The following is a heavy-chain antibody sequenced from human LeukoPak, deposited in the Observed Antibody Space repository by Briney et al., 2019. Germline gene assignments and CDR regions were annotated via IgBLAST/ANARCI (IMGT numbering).Heavy chain of an antibody. J-gene: IGHJ4*02. Sequence: GGSLRLSCAASRFTFTIYGMSWVRQAPGKGLEWVSVISGSGHSTYYADSVKGRFTISRDNSKNTLYLQVNSLRADDTAVYYCANSGLNRFEYWGQGALVTVSS. CDR3: ANSGLNRFEY. D-gene: IGHD2-15*01. CDR1: RFTFTIYG. V-gene: IGHV3-23*01. CDR2: ISGSGHST.